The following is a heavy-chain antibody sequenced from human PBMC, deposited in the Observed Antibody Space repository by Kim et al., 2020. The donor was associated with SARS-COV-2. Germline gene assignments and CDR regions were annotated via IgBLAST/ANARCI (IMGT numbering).Heavy chain of an antibody. V-gene: IGHV3-15*01. J-gene: IGHJ4*02. CDR2: IKSKADGGTT. D-gene: IGHD2-15*01. Sequence: GGSLRLSCVASQLTFTNAWMSWVRQAPGKGLEWVGRIKSKADGGTTDYAAPLKGRFTISRDDSQKTLYLQMNSLKTEDTAVYYCTTDLGYCSAGSCLDYFDYWGQGTLVTVSS. CDR3: TTDLGYCSAGSCLDYFDY. CDR1: QLTFTNAW.